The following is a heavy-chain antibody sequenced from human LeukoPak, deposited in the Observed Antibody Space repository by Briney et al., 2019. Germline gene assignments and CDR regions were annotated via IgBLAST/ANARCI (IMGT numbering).Heavy chain of an antibody. CDR2: ISSSGSTI. D-gene: IGHD3-16*01. CDR1: GFTFSSYE. V-gene: IGHV3-48*03. Sequence: GGSLRLSCAASGFTFSSYEMNWVRQAPGKGLEWVSYISSSGSTIYYADSVKGRFTISRDNAKNSLYLQMNSLRAEDTAVYYCARVRFHGFGGVPYFDYWGQGTLVTVSS. CDR3: ARVRFHGFGGVPYFDY. J-gene: IGHJ4*02.